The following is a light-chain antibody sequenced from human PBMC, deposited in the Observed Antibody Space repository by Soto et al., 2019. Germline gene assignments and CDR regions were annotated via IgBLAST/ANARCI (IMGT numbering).Light chain of an antibody. V-gene: IGKV3D-20*02. CDR3: QQRSNWIT. CDR2: TAS. CDR1: QSISSNY. J-gene: IGKJ5*01. Sequence: EIVLTHSPGTLSLSPGERASLSCRASQSISSNYLAWFQRKPGQAPRLLISTASSRATGIPDRFSGSGSGTDFTLTISRLEPEDFAVYYCQQRSNWITLGQGTRLEIK.